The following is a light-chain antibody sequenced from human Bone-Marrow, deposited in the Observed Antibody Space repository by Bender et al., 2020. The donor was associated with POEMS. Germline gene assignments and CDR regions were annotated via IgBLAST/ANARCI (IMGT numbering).Light chain of an antibody. V-gene: IGLV2-23*01. Sequence: QSALTQPASVSGSPGQSVTISCTGTNSDVGGYNSVSWYQQYPGKAPKLIIYEALKRPSWVSNRFSGSRSANTASLTISGLQAEDEGDYYCSSFAGLSTLLFGGGTKVTVL. J-gene: IGLJ3*02. CDR2: EAL. CDR1: NSDVGGYNS. CDR3: SSFAGLSTLL.